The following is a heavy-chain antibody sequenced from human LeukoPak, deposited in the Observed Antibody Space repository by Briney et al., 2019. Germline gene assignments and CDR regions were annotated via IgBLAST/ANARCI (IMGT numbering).Heavy chain of an antibody. J-gene: IGHJ4*02. V-gene: IGHV1-2*02. CDR3: ARDYDFWSGYYTFDY. CDR1: GYTFTAYY. CDR2: INPYSGGT. Sequence: ASVKVSCKASGYTFTAYYIHWVRQAPGQGLEWMGWINPYSGGTNYAQKFQGRVTMTRDTSISTAYMELSRLRSDDTAVYYCARDYDFWSGYYTFDYWGQGTLVTVSS. D-gene: IGHD3-3*01.